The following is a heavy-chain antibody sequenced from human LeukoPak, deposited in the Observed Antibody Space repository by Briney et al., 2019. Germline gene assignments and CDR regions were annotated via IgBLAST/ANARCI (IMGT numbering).Heavy chain of an antibody. D-gene: IGHD4-17*01. CDR2: IYYSGST. V-gene: IGHV4-61*01. CDR1: GGSVSSGSYY. J-gene: IGHJ4*02. CDR3: ARVPGYGDYYFDY. Sequence: SETLSLTCTVSGGSVSSGSYYWSWIRQPPGKGLEWIGYIYYSGSTNYNPSLKSRVTMSVDTSKNQFSLRLSSVTAADTAVYYCARVPGYGDYYFDYWGQGTLVTVSS.